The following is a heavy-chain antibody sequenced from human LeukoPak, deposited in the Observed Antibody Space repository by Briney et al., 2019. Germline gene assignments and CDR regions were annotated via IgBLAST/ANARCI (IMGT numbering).Heavy chain of an antibody. Sequence: GGFLRLSCAASGFTFSSYWLSWVRQAPGKGLEWVANIKQDGSEKYYVDSVKGRFTISRDNAKNSLYLQMNSLRAEDTAVYYCARGGDYGDYDFFDYWGQGTLVTVSS. CDR2: IKQDGSEK. D-gene: IGHD4-17*01. V-gene: IGHV3-7*01. J-gene: IGHJ4*02. CDR3: ARGGDYGDYDFFDY. CDR1: GFTFSSYW.